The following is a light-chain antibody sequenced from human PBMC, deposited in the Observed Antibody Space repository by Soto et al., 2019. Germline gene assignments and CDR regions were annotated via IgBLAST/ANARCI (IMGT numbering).Light chain of an antibody. J-gene: IGKJ1*01. V-gene: IGKV3-15*01. Sequence: IVMTQSPATLSVSPGERAPLSCRASQSVSNNLAWYQQKPGQAPRLLIYGASTRATGIPARFSGSGSGTEFTLTINSLQSEDFAVYYCQQYNNWPMWTFGQGTKVDIK. CDR1: QSVSNN. CDR3: QQYNNWPMWT. CDR2: GAS.